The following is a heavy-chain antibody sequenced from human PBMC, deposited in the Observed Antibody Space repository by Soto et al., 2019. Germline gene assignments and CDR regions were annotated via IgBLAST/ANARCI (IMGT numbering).Heavy chain of an antibody. V-gene: IGHV3-7*05. Sequence: EVQLVESGGGLVQPGGSLRLSCAASGFTFSSYWMNWVRQAPGKGLEWVANINQDGSKKYYVDSVKGRFTISRDNGENSLYLQMSSLRAEDTAVYYCGKAMDVWGQGTTVTVSS. CDR2: INQDGSKK. CDR1: GFTFSSYW. CDR3: GKAMDV. J-gene: IGHJ6*02.